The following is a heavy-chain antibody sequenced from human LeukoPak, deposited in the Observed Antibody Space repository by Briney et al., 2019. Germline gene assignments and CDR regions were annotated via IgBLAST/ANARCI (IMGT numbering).Heavy chain of an antibody. CDR1: GFTFSSYG. J-gene: IGHJ4*02. V-gene: IGHV3-30*02. CDR2: IRCDGSNK. D-gene: IGHD6-19*01. Sequence: GGSLRLSCAASGFTFSSYGMNWVRQAPGKGLEWVAFIRCDGSNKYYADSVKGRFTISRDNSKNTLYLQMNSLRAEDTAVYYCARDPGGGWSDYWGQGTLVTVSS. CDR3: ARDPGGGWSDY.